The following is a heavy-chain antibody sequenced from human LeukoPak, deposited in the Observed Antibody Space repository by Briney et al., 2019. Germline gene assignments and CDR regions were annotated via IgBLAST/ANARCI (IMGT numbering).Heavy chain of an antibody. CDR2: IYYNGST. CDR1: GGSISRGGYY. D-gene: IGHD6-13*01. Sequence: PSETLSPTCTVSGGSISRGGYYWSWIRQHPGKGLEWIGYIYYNGSTYYNPSLKSRVTISVDTSKNQFSLKLSSVTAADTAVYYCASFLDPGYSSSWRKQKYVFDIWDQGKMVTVSS. CDR3: ASFLDPGYSSSWRKQKYVFDI. V-gene: IGHV4-31*03. J-gene: IGHJ3*02.